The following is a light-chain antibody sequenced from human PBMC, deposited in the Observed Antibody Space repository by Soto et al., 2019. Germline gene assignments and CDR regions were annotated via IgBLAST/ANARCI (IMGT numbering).Light chain of an antibody. CDR1: QTITTW. V-gene: IGKV1-5*01. J-gene: IGKJ5*01. Sequence: DIQMTQSPSTLSASVGYRVTITRRASQTITTWLAWYQQKPGKAPKLLIYDASTLESGVPSRFSGSGSGTEFTLTINNLEPEDFAVYYCQVRTNWSIAFGRGTRLEIK. CDR3: QVRTNWSIA. CDR2: DAS.